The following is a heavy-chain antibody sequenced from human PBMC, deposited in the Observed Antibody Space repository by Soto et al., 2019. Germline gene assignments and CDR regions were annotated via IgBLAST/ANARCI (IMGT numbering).Heavy chain of an antibody. CDR1: GFTFSDYY. CDR2: ISSSSSYT. Sequence: QVQLVESGGGLVKPGGSLRLSCAASGFTFSDYYMSWIRQAPGKGLEWVSYISSSSSYTNYADSVKGRFTISRDNAKNSWSLQMNSLRAEDTAVYYCARHLVYCGGDCYSLWYFDLWGRGTLVTVSS. D-gene: IGHD2-21*02. CDR3: ARHLVYCGGDCYSLWYFDL. J-gene: IGHJ2*01. V-gene: IGHV3-11*05.